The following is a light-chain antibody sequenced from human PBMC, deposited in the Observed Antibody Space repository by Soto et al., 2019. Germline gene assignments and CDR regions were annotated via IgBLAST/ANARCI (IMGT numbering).Light chain of an antibody. Sequence: EIVMTQSPATLSVSPGERATLSCRASQSVRSNLAWYQQKPGQAPRLLIYGAATRATGIPVRFSVSGSGTEFTLTISSLQSEDFAVYYCQQYNEWRTFGQGTKVEIK. CDR3: QQYNEWRT. V-gene: IGKV3D-15*01. CDR2: GAA. J-gene: IGKJ1*01. CDR1: QSVRSN.